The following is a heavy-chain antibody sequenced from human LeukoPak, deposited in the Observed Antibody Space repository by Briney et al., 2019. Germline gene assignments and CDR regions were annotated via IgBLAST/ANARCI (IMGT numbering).Heavy chain of an antibody. D-gene: IGHD6-19*01. Sequence: GRSLRLSSAASGFTFSSYGMHWVRQAPGKGLEWVAVTWYDGSNKYYADSVKGRFTISRDNSKNTLYLQMNSLRAEDTAVYYCARGSAAAVAGTGEDFDYWGQGTLVTVSS. CDR2: TWYDGSNK. J-gene: IGHJ4*02. V-gene: IGHV3-33*01. CDR3: ARGSAAAVAGTGEDFDY. CDR1: GFTFSSYG.